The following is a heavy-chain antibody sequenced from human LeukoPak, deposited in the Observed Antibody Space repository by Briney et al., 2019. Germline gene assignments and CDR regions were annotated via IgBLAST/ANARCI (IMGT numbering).Heavy chain of an antibody. D-gene: IGHD6-13*01. CDR1: GYTFTSYA. J-gene: IGHJ3*02. Sequence: ASVKVSCTASGYTFTSYAMHWVRQAPGQRLEWMGWINAGNGNTKYSQKFQGRVTITRDTSASTAYMELSSLRSEDTAVYYCARSWEIGAFDIWGQGTMVTVSS. CDR2: INAGNGNT. V-gene: IGHV1-3*01. CDR3: ARSWEIGAFDI.